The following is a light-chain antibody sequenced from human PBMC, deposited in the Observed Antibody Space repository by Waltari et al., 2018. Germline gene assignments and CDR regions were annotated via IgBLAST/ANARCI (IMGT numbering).Light chain of an antibody. Sequence: TQSPGTLSLSPGERATLSCRASENIRSFLAWYQQKPGQAPRLLIYDTSTRATGIPDRFSGSGSGTDFSLTISRLEPEDFAVYYCQKYGTLPATFGQGTK. CDR3: QKYGTLPAT. CDR1: ENIRSF. J-gene: IGKJ1*01. V-gene: IGKV3-20*01. CDR2: DTS.